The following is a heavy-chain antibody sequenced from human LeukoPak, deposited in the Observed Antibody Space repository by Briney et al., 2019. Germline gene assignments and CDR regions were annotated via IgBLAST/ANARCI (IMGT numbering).Heavy chain of an antibody. CDR3: ARDDILTGYYGVKFDY. J-gene: IGHJ4*02. V-gene: IGHV3-30*04. CDR1: GFTVSSNS. CDR2: ISYDGSNK. Sequence: GGSLRLSCTVSGFTVSSNSMSWVRQAPGKGLEWVAVISYDGSNKYYADSVKGRFTISRDNSKNTLYLQMNSLRAEDTAVYYCARDDILTGYYGVKFDYWGQGTLVTVSS. D-gene: IGHD3-9*01.